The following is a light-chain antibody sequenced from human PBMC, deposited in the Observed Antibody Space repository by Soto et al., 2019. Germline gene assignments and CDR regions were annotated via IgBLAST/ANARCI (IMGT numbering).Light chain of an antibody. CDR2: DVT. Sequence: QSALTQPASVSGSPGQSITISCTGTSSDIGDYDYVSWYQHLPGKAPKLFIFDVTHRPSGVSDRFSGSKSGNTASLTISGVLPEDEADYYCCSYTDSALDVVFGGGTKLTVL. J-gene: IGLJ2*01. CDR1: SSDIGDYDY. CDR3: CSYTDSALDVV. V-gene: IGLV2-14*01.